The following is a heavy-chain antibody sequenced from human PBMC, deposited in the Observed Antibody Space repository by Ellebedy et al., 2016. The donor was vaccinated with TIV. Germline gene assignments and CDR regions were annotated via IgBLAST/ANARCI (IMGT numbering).Heavy chain of an antibody. V-gene: IGHV1-24*01. CDR3: ATTEGAVSYYYYGMDV. D-gene: IGHD2-8*01. Sequence: ASVKVSCKVSGYSLTELSMHWVRQAPGKGLEWMGGFDPEDGETIYAQKFQGRVTITADKSTTTAYMELSSLRSDDTAVYYCATTEGAVSYYYYGMDVWGQGTTVTVSS. J-gene: IGHJ6*02. CDR1: GYSLTELS. CDR2: FDPEDGET.